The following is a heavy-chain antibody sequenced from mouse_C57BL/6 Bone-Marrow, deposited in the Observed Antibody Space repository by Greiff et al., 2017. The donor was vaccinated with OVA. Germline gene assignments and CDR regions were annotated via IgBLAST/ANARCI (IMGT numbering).Heavy chain of an antibody. Sequence: EVQLQQSGPGLVKPSQTVFLTCTVTGISITTGNYRWSWIRQFPGNKLEWIGYIYYSGTITYNPSLTSRTTITRDTPKNQFFLEMNSLTAEDTATYYCARDHYSNPYYYAMDYWGQGTSVTVSS. CDR1: GISITTGNYR. CDR2: IYYSGTI. D-gene: IGHD2-5*01. J-gene: IGHJ4*01. V-gene: IGHV3-5*01. CDR3: ARDHYSNPYYYAMDY.